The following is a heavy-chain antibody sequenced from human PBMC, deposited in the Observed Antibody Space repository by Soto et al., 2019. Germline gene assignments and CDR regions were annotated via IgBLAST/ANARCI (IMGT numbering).Heavy chain of an antibody. Sequence: SETLSLTCTVSGGSISSGGYYWSWIRQHTGKVLEWIGYIYYSGSTYYNPSLKSRVTISVDTSKNQFSLKLSSVTAADTAVYYCARASGSGWFDPWGQGTLVTVSS. CDR2: IYYSGST. CDR1: GGSISSGGYY. V-gene: IGHV4-31*03. CDR3: ARASGSGWFDP. J-gene: IGHJ5*02. D-gene: IGHD3-10*01.